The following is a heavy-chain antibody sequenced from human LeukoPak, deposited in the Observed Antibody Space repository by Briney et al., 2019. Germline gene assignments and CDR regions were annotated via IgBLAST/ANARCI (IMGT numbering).Heavy chain of an antibody. CDR2: IYSSGST. V-gene: IGHV4-61*02. D-gene: IGHD1-1*01. J-gene: IGHJ4*02. CDR1: GGSISSGSYY. Sequence: SETLSLTCTVSGGSISSGSYYWSWIRQPAGKGLEWIGRIYSSGSTNYNPSLKSRVTISVDTSKNQLSLKLSSATAADTAVYYCARDGSTQFDYWGQGTLVTVSS. CDR3: ARDGSTQFDY.